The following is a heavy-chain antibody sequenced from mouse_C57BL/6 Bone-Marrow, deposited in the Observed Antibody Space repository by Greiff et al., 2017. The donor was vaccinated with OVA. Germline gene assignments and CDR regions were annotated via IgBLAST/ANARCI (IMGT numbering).Heavy chain of an antibody. CDR3: AKNYYGSSPPYFDY. CDR2: IWRGGST. Sequence: VQLQQSGPGLVQPSQSLSITCTVSGFSLTSYGVHWVRQSPGKGLEWLGVIWRGGSTDYNAAFMSRLSITKDNSKSQVFFKMNSLQADDTAIYYCAKNYYGSSPPYFDYWGQGTTLTVSS. D-gene: IGHD1-1*01. CDR1: GFSLTSYG. V-gene: IGHV2-5*01. J-gene: IGHJ2*01.